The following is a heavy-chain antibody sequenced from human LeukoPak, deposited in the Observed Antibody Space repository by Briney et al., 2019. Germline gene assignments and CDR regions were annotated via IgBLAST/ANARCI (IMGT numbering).Heavy chain of an antibody. D-gene: IGHD7-27*01. CDR3: ARVSRWGLNHNPHY. Sequence: GGSLRLSSAASGFTFSNYWMSWVRQAPGKGLEWVANIKHDGSEKYYVDSVKGRFTISRDNAMNSLYMQMNSLRAEDTAVYYCARVSRWGLNHNPHYWGQGTLVTVSS. CDR2: IKHDGSEK. J-gene: IGHJ4*02. CDR1: GFTFSNYW. V-gene: IGHV3-7*03.